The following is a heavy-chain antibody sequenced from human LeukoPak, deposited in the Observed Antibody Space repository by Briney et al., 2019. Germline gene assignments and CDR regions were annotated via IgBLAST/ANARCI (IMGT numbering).Heavy chain of an antibody. CDR3: ARNHGGYVGS. CDR2: ISYDGSNK. CDR1: GFTFSSYA. J-gene: IGHJ4*02. D-gene: IGHD5-12*01. Sequence: GGSLRLSCAASGFTFSSYAMHWVRQAPGKGLEWVAVISYDGSNKYYADSVKGRFTISRDNSKNTLYLQMNSLRAEDTAVYYCARNHGGYVGSWGQGTLVTVSS. V-gene: IGHV3-30*14.